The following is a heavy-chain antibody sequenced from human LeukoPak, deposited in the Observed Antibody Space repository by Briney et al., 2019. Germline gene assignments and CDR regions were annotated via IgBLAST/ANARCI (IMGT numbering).Heavy chain of an antibody. Sequence: GGSLRLSCAASGFTFSSYEMNWVRQAPGKGLEWVSYISSSGSTIYYADSVKGRFTISRDNAKNSLYLQMNSLRAEDTAVYYCAREWELRGRYFDYWGQGTLATVSS. CDR1: GFTFSSYE. D-gene: IGHD1-26*01. V-gene: IGHV3-48*03. CDR3: AREWELRGRYFDY. CDR2: ISSSGSTI. J-gene: IGHJ4*02.